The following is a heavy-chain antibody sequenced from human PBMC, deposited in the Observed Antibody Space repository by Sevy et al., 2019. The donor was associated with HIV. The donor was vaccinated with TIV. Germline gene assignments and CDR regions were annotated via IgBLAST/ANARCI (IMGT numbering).Heavy chain of an antibody. CDR3: ARVAPVAGTFWFDP. V-gene: IGHV1-18*01. CDR1: GYTFTSYG. Sequence: ASVKVSCKASGYTFTSYGISWVRQAPGQGLEWMGWISAYNGNTNYAQKLQGRVTMTTDTSTSTAYMERRSLRSDDTAVYYCARVAPVAGTFWFDPWGQGTLVTVSS. D-gene: IGHD6-19*01. CDR2: ISAYNGNT. J-gene: IGHJ5*02.